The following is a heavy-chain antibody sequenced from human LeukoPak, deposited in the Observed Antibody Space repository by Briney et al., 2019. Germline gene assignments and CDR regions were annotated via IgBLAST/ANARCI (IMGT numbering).Heavy chain of an antibody. J-gene: IGHJ4*02. CDR2: INSDGSST. CDR3: TRHPTYDSSGSYYEYYFDS. Sequence: GGSLRLSCAASGFAFSTYWMQWVRQSPGKGLVWVSRINSDGSSTTYADSVKGRFTVSRDNAKNMVYLQMNSLRTEDTTLYYCTRHPTYDSSGSYYEYYFDSWGQGTLVTVSS. V-gene: IGHV3-74*03. CDR1: GFAFSTYW. D-gene: IGHD3-22*01.